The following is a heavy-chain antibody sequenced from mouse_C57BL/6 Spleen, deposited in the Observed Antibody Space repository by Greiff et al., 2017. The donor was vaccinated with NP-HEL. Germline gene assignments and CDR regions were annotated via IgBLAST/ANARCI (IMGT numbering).Heavy chain of an antibody. Sequence: VQLQESGAELVRPGASVTLSCKASGYTFTDYEMHWVKQTPVHGLEWIGAIDPETGGTAYNQKFKGKAILTADKSSSTAYMELRSLTSEDSAVYFTTVVATDAMDYWGQGTSVTVSS. CDR2: IDPETGGT. CDR1: GYTFTDYE. D-gene: IGHD1-1*01. V-gene: IGHV1-15*01. J-gene: IGHJ4*01. CDR3: TVVATDAMDY.